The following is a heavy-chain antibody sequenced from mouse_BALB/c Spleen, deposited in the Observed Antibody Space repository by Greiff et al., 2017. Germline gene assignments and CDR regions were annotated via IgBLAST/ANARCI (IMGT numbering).Heavy chain of an antibody. V-gene: IGHV14-3*02. J-gene: IGHJ4*01. D-gene: IGHD1-1*01. Sequence: VQLQQSGAELVKPGASVKLSCTASGFNIKDTYMHWVKQRPEQGLEWIGRIDPANGNTKYDPKFQGKATITADTSSNTAYLQLSSLTSEDTAVYYCARTEGSIYYAMDYWGQGTSVTVSS. CDR2: IDPANGNT. CDR3: ARTEGSIYYAMDY. CDR1: GFNIKDTY.